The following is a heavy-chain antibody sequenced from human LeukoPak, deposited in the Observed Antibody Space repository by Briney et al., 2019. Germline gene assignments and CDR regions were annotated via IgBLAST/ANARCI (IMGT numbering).Heavy chain of an antibody. Sequence: SETLSLTCAVYGGSFSGYYWSWIRQPPGKGLEWIGEINHSGSTNYNPSLKSRVTISVDTSKNQFSLKLSSVTAADTAVYYCARVILLYYDFWSGQRGLFDYWGQGTLVTVSS. CDR1: GGSFSGYY. J-gene: IGHJ4*02. CDR2: INHSGST. CDR3: ARVILLYYDFWSGQRGLFDY. D-gene: IGHD3-3*01. V-gene: IGHV4-34*01.